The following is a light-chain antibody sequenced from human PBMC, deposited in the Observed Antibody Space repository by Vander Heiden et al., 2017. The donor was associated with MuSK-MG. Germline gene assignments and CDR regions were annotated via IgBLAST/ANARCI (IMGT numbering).Light chain of an antibody. CDR2: DAS. V-gene: IGKV1-5*01. CDR3: QQDHSYRT. J-gene: IGKJ1*01. CDR1: QDISSW. Sequence: IPVNQAPSTLYASVGDRVTISCRASQDISSWLAWYQQKPVKAPKLLIYDASSLESGVPSRFSCSGSGTDFTLTISSLQPDDFATYYCQQDHSYRTFGQGTKVEIK.